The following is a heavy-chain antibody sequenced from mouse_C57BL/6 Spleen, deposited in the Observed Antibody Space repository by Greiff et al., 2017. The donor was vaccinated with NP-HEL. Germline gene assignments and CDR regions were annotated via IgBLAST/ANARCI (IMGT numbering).Heavy chain of an antibody. J-gene: IGHJ3*01. CDR2: IHPNSGST. Sequence: QVQLQQPGAELVKPGASVKLSCKASGYTFTSYWMHWVKQRPGQGLEWIGMIHPNSGSTNYNEKFKSKATLTVDKSSSTAYMQLSSLTSEDSAVYDCAGGYCGGAWFSYWGQGTLVTVSA. D-gene: IGHD2-3*01. CDR3: AGGYCGGAWFSY. V-gene: IGHV1-64*01. CDR1: GYTFTSYW.